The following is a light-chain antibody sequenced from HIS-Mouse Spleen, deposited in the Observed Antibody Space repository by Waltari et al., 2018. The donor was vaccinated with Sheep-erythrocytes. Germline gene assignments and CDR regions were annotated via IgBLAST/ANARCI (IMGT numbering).Light chain of an antibody. CDR1: SSDDGGYNY. CDR3: CSYAGSYNHV. V-gene: IGLV2-11*01. Sequence: QSALTQPRSVSGSPGQSVTISCTGTSSDDGGYNYVSWYQQHPGNAPKLMIYDVSKRPSGVPDRFSGSKSGDTASLPISGLQAEDDADYYCCSYAGSYNHVFATGTKVTVL. J-gene: IGLJ1*01. CDR2: DVS.